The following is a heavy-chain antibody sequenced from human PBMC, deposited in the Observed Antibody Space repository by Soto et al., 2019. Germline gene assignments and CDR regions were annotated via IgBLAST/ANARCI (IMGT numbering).Heavy chain of an antibody. V-gene: IGHV1-18*01. Sequence: QVQLVQSGAEMKKPGASVKVSCQASGYTFSTYGITWVRQAPVQGLDWMGWINPFKGDTNSAARFQDRVTMTTETSPRTAYMELRSLRSDDTAVDSCARVKVPAAILGAFDLWGQGTLVTVSS. CDR2: INPFKGDT. CDR1: GYTFSTYG. CDR3: ARVKVPAAILGAFDL. D-gene: IGHD2-2*02. J-gene: IGHJ3*01.